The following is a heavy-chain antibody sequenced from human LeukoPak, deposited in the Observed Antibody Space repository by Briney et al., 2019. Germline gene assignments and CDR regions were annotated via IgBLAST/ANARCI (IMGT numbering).Heavy chain of an antibody. CDR2: IYTSGST. CDR3: ARENRGVPDY. CDR1: GGSISSGSYY. D-gene: IGHD1-14*01. J-gene: IGHJ4*02. V-gene: IGHV4-61*02. Sequence: SETLSLTCTVSGGSISSGSYYWSWIRQPAGKGLEWIGRIYTSGSTNYNPSLKSRVTISVDTSKNQFSLKLSSVTAADTAVYYCARENRGVPDYWGQGTLVTVSS.